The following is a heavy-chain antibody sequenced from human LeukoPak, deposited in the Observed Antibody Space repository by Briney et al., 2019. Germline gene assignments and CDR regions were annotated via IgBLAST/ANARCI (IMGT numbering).Heavy chain of an antibody. J-gene: IGHJ4*02. CDR3: ARGTVQQQLPIDY. Sequence: SETLSLTCAVYGGSFSGYYWSWIRQPPGKGLEWIGEINHSGSTNYNPSLKSRLTISVDTSKNQFSLKLSSVTAADTAVHYCARGTVQQQLPIDYWGQGTLVTVSS. CDR2: INHSGST. D-gene: IGHD6-13*01. CDR1: GGSFSGYY. V-gene: IGHV4-34*01.